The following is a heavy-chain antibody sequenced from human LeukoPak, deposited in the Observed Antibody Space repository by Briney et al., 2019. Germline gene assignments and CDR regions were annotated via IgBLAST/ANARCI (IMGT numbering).Heavy chain of an antibody. Sequence: GESLKISCKASGYSFTSYWIGWVRQMPGKGLEWMGIIDPSDSETRYTPSFQGQVTISVDKSLTTADLQWNSLKASDTAMYYCARQTAMGRSGDYWGQGTLVTVSS. V-gene: IGHV5-51*01. CDR3: ARQTAMGRSGDY. CDR2: IDPSDSET. J-gene: IGHJ4*02. CDR1: GYSFTSYW. D-gene: IGHD5-18*01.